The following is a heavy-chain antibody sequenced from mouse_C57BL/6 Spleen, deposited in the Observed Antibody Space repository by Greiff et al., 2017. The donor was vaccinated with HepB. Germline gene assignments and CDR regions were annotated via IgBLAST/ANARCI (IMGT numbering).Heavy chain of an antibody. J-gene: IGHJ1*03. CDR3: ARDWLYWYFDV. CDR1: GYSITSGYY. Sequence: DVQLVESGPGLVKPSQSLSLTCSVTGYSITSGYYWNWIRQFPGNKLEWMGYISYDGSNNYNPSLKNRISITRDTSKNQFFLKLNSVTTEDTATYYCARDWLYWYFDVWGTGTTVTVSS. V-gene: IGHV3-6*01. CDR2: ISYDGSN.